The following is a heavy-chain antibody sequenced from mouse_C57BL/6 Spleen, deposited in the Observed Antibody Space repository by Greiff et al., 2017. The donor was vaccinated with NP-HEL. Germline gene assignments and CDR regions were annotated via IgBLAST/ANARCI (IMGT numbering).Heavy chain of an antibody. D-gene: IGHD2-4*01. CDR2: IDPSDSET. CDR3: ARGDDYDVRAFDY. CDR1: GYTFTSYW. J-gene: IGHJ2*01. V-gene: IGHV1-52*01. Sequence: VQLQQSGAELVRPGSSVKLSCKASGYTFTSYWMHWVKQRPIQGLEWIGNIDPSDSETHYNQKFKDKATLTVDKSSSTAYMQLSSLTSEDSAVYYCARGDDYDVRAFDYWGQGTTLTVSS.